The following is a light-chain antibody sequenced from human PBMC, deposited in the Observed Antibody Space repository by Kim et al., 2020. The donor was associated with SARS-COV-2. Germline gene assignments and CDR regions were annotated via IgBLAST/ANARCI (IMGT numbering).Light chain of an antibody. CDR3: QSYDSSLSGSEV. J-gene: IGLJ1*01. CDR1: SSNIGAGYG. Sequence: VTSSGTGSSSNIGAGYGVHWYQQLPGTAPKLLIYGNSNRPSGVPDRFSGSKSGTSASLAITGLQAEDEADYYCQSYDSSLSGSEVFGTGTKVTVL. V-gene: IGLV1-40*01. CDR2: GNS.